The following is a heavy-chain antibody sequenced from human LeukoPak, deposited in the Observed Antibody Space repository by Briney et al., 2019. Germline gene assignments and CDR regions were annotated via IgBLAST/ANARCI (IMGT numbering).Heavy chain of an antibody. CDR2: INAGNGNT. CDR3: ARTGDYGLPHFDY. CDR1: GYTFTSYA. V-gene: IGHV1-3*01. J-gene: IGHJ4*02. Sequence: ASVKVSCKASGYTFTSYAMHWVRQAPGQRLEWMGWINAGNGNTKYSQKFQGRVTITRDTSASTAYMELSSLKSEDTAVYYCARTGDYGLPHFDYWGQGTLVTVSS. D-gene: IGHD4-17*01.